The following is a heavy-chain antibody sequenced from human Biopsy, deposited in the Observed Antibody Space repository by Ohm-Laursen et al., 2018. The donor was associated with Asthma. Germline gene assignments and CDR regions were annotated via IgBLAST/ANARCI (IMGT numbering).Heavy chain of an antibody. D-gene: IGHD6-13*01. CDR2: VSWNSGSI. CDR1: GFTFDDYA. V-gene: IGHV3-9*01. Sequence: SLRLSCSASGFTFDDYAMHWVRQAPGQGLEWVSGVSWNSGSIDYADSVKGRFTISRDNAKNSLYLQMNSLRGADTALYYCVKDIRLQLWGFDSWGQGTLVTVSS. J-gene: IGHJ4*02. CDR3: VKDIRLQLWGFDS.